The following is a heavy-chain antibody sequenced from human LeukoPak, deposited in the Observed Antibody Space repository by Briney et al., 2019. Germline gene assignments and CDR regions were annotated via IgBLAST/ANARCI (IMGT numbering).Heavy chain of an antibody. V-gene: IGHV4-4*07. CDR1: GGSISSYY. Sequence: SETLSLTCTVSGGSISSYYWSWIRQPAGKGLEWIGRIYTSGSTNYNPSLKSRVTMSVDTSKNQFSLKLSSVTAADTAVYYCARVVLRFLESDAFDIRGQGTMVTVSS. J-gene: IGHJ3*02. CDR3: ARVVLRFLESDAFDI. D-gene: IGHD3-3*01. CDR2: IYTSGST.